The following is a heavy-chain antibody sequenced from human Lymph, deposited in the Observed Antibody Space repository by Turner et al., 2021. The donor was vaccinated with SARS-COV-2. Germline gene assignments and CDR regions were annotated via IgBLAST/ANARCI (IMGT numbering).Heavy chain of an antibody. Sequence: EEQLVETGGGSIQPGGSLRLSCAASGFNVSSNYMSWVRQAPGKGLEWVSVIYSGGSTFYADSVRGRFTISRDNSKNTLYLQMNSLRAEDTAVYYCARDNPHDAFDIWGQGTMVTVSS. CDR1: GFNVSSNY. CDR3: ARDNPHDAFDI. J-gene: IGHJ3*02. CDR2: IYSGGST. V-gene: IGHV3-53*02.